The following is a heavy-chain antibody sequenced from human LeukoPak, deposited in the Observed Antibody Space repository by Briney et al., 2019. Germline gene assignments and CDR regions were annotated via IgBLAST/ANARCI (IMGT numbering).Heavy chain of an antibody. CDR2: INPNSGGT. CDR1: GYTFTGYY. CDR3: AQMGPGYDILTGTANKADY. D-gene: IGHD3-9*01. J-gene: IGHJ4*02. V-gene: IGHV1-2*02. Sequence: ASVKVSCKASGYTFTGYYMHWVRQAPGQGLEWMGWINPNSGGTNYAQKFQGRVTMTRDTSISTAYMELSRLRSDDTAVYYCAQMGPGYDILTGTANKADYWGQGTLVTVSS.